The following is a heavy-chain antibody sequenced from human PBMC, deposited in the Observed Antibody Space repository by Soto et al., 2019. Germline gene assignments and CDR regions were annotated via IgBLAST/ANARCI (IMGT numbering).Heavy chain of an antibody. CDR1: GDTFTSYG. V-gene: IGHV1-18*01. CDR3: AREVRSLLTDDAFDI. CDR2: ISAYNGNT. J-gene: IGHJ3*02. Sequence: ASVKVSCTASGDTFTSYGISWVRQAPGQGLEWMGWISAYNGNTNYAQKLEGRATMTTDTSTSTAYMELRSLRSDDTAVYYCAREVRSLLTDDAFDIWGQGTMVTVSS. D-gene: IGHD3-16*02.